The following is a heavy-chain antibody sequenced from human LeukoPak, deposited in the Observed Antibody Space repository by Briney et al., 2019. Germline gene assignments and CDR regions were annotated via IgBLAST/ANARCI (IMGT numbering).Heavy chain of an antibody. CDR3: ARDSTSSRGNYYDSSGYYPKDV. D-gene: IGHD3-22*01. CDR1: GFTFSSYS. CDR2: ISSSSSYI. Sequence: GGSLRLSCAASGFTFSSYSMNWVRQAPGKGLEWVSSISSSSSYIYYADSVKGRFTISRDNAKNSLYLQMNSLRAEDTAVYYCARDSTSSRGNYYDSSGYYPKDVWGQGTTVTVSS. V-gene: IGHV3-21*01. J-gene: IGHJ6*02.